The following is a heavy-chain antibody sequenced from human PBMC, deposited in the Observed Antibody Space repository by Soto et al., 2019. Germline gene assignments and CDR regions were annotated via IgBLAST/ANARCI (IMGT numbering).Heavy chain of an antibody. Sequence: AGSLRLSCAASGFTFSNFDMNWVRQAPGKGLEWVSHVSGSGDVTFHADSVKGRFTISRDNSKNTLYLQMNSLRAEDTAVYYCATVFDYWGQGTQVTVSS. J-gene: IGHJ4*02. CDR2: VSGSGDVT. V-gene: IGHV3-23*01. CDR1: GFTFSNFD. D-gene: IGHD4-17*01. CDR3: ATVFDY.